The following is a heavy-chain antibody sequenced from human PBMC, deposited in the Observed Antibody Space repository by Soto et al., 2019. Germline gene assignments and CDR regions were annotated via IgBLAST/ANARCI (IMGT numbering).Heavy chain of an antibody. J-gene: IGHJ6*02. CDR1: GFSLSTSGVG. Sequence: QITLKESGPTLVKPTQTLTLTCTFSGFSLSTSGVGVGWIRQPPGKALEWLALIYWDDDKRYSPSLRSRLTISKDTSKNQVVLTMTNMDPADTATYYCIQSRCGGDCLQSYASHYYYGLDVWGQGTPVAVSS. D-gene: IGHD2-21*02. CDR3: IQSRCGGDCLQSYASHYYYGLDV. CDR2: IYWDDDK. V-gene: IGHV2-5*02.